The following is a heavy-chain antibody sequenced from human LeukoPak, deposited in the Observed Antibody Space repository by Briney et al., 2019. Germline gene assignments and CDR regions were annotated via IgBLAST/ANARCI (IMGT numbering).Heavy chain of an antibody. J-gene: IGHJ4*02. CDR1: GFTFNTYW. D-gene: IGHD1-26*01. CDR3: ARDVGGSLDY. V-gene: IGHV3-7*01. CDR2: IKEDESAK. Sequence: PGGSLRLSCAASGFTFNTYWMAWVRQPPGKGLEWVANIKEDESAKHQADSVKGRFTISRDNARNSVYLQMSSLRGDDTAVYYCARDVGGSLDYWGQGTLVTVSS.